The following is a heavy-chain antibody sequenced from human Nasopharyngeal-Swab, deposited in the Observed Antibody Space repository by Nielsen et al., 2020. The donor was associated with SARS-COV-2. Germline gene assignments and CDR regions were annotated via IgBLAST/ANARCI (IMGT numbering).Heavy chain of an antibody. CDR1: GYTFTNYA. D-gene: IGHD2-2*01. CDR2: INTNTGNP. J-gene: IGHJ4*02. V-gene: IGHV7-4-1*02. CDR3: ARDLVGLGYY. Sequence: MKVSCKTSGYTFTNYAMNWVRQAPGQGLEWMGWINTNTGNPMYAQGFTGRFVFSLDTSVSTAYLQISSLKAEDTAVYYCARDLVGLGYYWGQGTLVTVSS.